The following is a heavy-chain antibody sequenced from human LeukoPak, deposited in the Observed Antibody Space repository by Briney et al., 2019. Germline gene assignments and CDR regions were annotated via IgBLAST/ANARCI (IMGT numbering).Heavy chain of an antibody. Sequence: ASVKVSCKASGYTFTSYGISWVRQAPGQGLEWMGWISAYNGNTNYAQKLQGRVTMTTDTSTSTAYMELRSLRSDDTAVYYCARVPQYYYGSGSSDYWGQGTLVTVSS. CDR3: ARVPQYYYGSGSSDY. V-gene: IGHV1-18*01. CDR1: GYTFTSYG. CDR2: ISAYNGNT. D-gene: IGHD3-10*01. J-gene: IGHJ4*02.